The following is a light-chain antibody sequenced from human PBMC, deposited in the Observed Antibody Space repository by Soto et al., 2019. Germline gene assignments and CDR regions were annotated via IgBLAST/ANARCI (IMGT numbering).Light chain of an antibody. CDR1: QPISIY. CDR3: QQSYSSPYT. CDR2: AAS. V-gene: IGKV1-39*01. J-gene: IGKJ2*01. Sequence: DIQMTQSPSSLSASVGGRVTITCRPGQPISIYLNWYQQTPGRAPALLIFAASTLQSGVPSRFSGSGSGTDFTLTISSLQPEDFATYYCQQSYSSPYTFGPGTKLEIK.